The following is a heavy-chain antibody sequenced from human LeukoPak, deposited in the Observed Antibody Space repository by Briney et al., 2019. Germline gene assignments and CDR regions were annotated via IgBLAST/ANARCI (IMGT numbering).Heavy chain of an antibody. CDR3: TTDSAPDFDWLLYRDASDI. CDR1: GFTFSNAW. D-gene: IGHD3-9*01. J-gene: IGHJ3*02. V-gene: IGHV3-15*01. CDR2: IKSKTDGGTT. Sequence: TGGSLRLSCAASGFTFSNAWMSWVRQAPGKGLEWVGRIKSKTDGGTTDYAAPVKGRFTISRDDSKNTLYLQMNSLKTEDTAVYYCTTDSAPDFDWLLYRDASDIWGQGTMVTVSS.